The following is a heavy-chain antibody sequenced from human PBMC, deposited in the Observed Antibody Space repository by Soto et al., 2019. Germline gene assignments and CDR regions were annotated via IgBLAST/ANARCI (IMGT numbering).Heavy chain of an antibody. CDR2: IYNNGQT. Sequence: SETLSLTCTVAGGSMTRSGYYWVWIRQPPDKELQYIGSIYNNGQTYYKPSLTSPDTISIDTSKNQFSLSLRSVIAADTAVYLCVRRGRTSNGDWFDLWGQGILVT. CDR1: GGSMTRSGYY. D-gene: IGHD3-3*02. V-gene: IGHV4-39*01. CDR3: VRRGRTSNGDWFDL. J-gene: IGHJ5*02.